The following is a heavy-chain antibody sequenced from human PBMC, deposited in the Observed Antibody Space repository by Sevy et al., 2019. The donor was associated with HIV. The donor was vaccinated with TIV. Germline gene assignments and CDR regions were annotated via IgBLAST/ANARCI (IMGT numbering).Heavy chain of an antibody. J-gene: IGHJ4*02. CDR2: LKSDVYGGTV. V-gene: IGHV3-49*04. Sequence: GGSLRLSCTASGFTCGDYCMSWVRQAPGKGLEWVAFLKSDVYGGTVDHAASVRGRFVISRDDSKTNAYLQMNDLKTEDTGVYYCTRWKAAQSIFDYWGQGALVTVSS. CDR1: GFTCGDYC. D-gene: IGHD6-13*01. CDR3: TRWKAAQSIFDY.